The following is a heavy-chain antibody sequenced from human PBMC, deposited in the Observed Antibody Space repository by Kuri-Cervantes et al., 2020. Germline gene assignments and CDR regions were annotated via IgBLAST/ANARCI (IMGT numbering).Heavy chain of an antibody. CDR3: ARDGTYYDFWSGYYKERAEYYYYGMDV. CDR2: IWYDGSNK. J-gene: IGHJ6*02. D-gene: IGHD3-3*01. Sequence: GGSLRLSCAASGFSFSTNGMHWVRQAPGKGLEWVAVIWYDGSNKYYADSVKGRFTISRDNSKNTLYLQMNSLRAEDTAVYYCARDGTYYDFWSGYYKERAEYYYYGMDVWGQGTTVTVSS. CDR1: GFSFSTNG. V-gene: IGHV3-33*01.